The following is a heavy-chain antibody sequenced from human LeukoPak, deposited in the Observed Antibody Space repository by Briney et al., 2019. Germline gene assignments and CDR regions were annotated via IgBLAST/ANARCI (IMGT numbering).Heavy chain of an antibody. Sequence: PSETLSLTCAVYGGSFSGYYWSWIRQPPGKGLEWIGEINHSGSTNYNPSLKSRVTISVDTSKNQFSLKLSSVTAADTAVYYCARRSIAARRGYFDYWGQGTLVTVSS. J-gene: IGHJ4*02. CDR2: INHSGST. D-gene: IGHD6-6*01. CDR1: GGSFSGYY. CDR3: ARRSIAARRGYFDY. V-gene: IGHV4-34*01.